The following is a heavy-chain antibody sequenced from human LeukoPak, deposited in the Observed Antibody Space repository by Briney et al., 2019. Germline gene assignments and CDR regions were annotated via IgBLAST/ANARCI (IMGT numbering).Heavy chain of an antibody. J-gene: IGHJ4*02. CDR3: ARTAGWSYGFDY. V-gene: IGHV4-31*03. Sequence: SQTLSLTCTVSGGSISSGGYYWTWIRQYPGKGLGWIGYIYNSGTTYYTPSLQSRVTISGDTSKNQFSLKLSSVTAADTAVYYCARTAGWSYGFDYWGQGTLVTVSS. D-gene: IGHD5-18*01. CDR1: GGSISSGGYY. CDR2: IYNSGTT.